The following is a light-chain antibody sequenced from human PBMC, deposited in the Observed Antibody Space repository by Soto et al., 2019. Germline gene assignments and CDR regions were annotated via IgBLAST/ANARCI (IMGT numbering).Light chain of an antibody. Sequence: IQMTQSPSSLSASVGYRFTITCRASQGISSYLAWYQQKPGKAPKLLIYAASTLQSGVPSRFSGSGSGTDFTLTISCLQSEDFATYYCQQYYSYPWTFGQGTNVDIK. CDR3: QQYYSYPWT. CDR2: AAS. V-gene: IGKV1-8*01. J-gene: IGKJ1*01. CDR1: QGISSY.